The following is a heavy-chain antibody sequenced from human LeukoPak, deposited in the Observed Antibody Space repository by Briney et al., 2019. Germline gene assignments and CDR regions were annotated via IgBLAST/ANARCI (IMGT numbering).Heavy chain of an antibody. CDR1: GFTFSSYG. D-gene: IGHD3-22*01. J-gene: IGHJ4*02. V-gene: IGHV3-30*03. CDR2: ISRDGRTN. Sequence: PGGSLRLSCAASGFTFSSYGIQWVRQAPGKGLEWVAVISRDGRTNYCADSVKGRFTISRDNSKNTLYVQMNSLRAEDTAVYYCATGDDTSGPDLYYFDFWGQGTLVTVSS. CDR3: ATGDDTSGPDLYYFDF.